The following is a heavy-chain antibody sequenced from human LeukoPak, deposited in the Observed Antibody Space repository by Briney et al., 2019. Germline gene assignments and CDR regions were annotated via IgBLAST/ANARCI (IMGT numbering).Heavy chain of an antibody. Sequence: PGGSLRLSCAASGFTFSSYGMHWVRQAPGKGLEWVAVIWYDGSNKYYADSVKGRFTISRDNSKNTLYLQMNSLRAEDTAVYYCARPHLGVVVITLYYFDYWGQGTLVTVSS. D-gene: IGHD3-22*01. CDR3: ARPHLGVVVITLYYFDY. J-gene: IGHJ4*02. CDR1: GFTFSSYG. V-gene: IGHV3-33*01. CDR2: IWYDGSNK.